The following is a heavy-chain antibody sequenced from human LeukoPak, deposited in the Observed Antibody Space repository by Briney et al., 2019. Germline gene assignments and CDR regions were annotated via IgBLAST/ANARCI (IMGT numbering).Heavy chain of an antibody. CDR2: IYVTGST. CDR3: ARHGYSYGSRLLGDYYYMDV. D-gene: IGHD5-18*01. Sequence: SETLSLTCTVSGASITSYYWSWIRQPAGKGLEWIGRIYVTGSTNYNPSLESRVTMSLDTSKNHLSLKVTSVTAADTAVYYCARHGYSYGSRLLGDYYYMDVWGNGTTVTVSS. CDR1: GASITSYY. J-gene: IGHJ6*03. V-gene: IGHV4-4*07.